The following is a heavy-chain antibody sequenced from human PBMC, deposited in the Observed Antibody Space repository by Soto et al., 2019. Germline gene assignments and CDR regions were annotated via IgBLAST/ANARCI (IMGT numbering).Heavy chain of an antibody. D-gene: IGHD5-12*01. CDR3: AHRPNITVGYIFDY. J-gene: IGHJ4*02. CDR2: IYWDDDH. V-gene: IGHV2-5*02. Sequence: QITLKESSPTLVKPTQTLTLTCTFSGFSLSTNGVGVGWIRQPPGKALEWLALIYWDDDHRYSPSLKSRLTITKDTSKHQVVLTMTNMDPVDTATYYCAHRPNITVGYIFDYWGQGALVTVSS. CDR1: GFSLSTNGVG.